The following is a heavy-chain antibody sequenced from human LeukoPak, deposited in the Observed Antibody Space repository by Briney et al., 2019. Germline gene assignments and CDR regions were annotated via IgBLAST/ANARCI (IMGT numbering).Heavy chain of an antibody. Sequence: PPETLSLTCTVSGGSLSSGDYYWSWIRQHPGKGLEWLGKIYYSGSTSYNPSLKSRVTISLDTSKSQFSLKLSSVTAADTAVYYCAREGYESSYYYYLHYWGKGNLSPSPQ. CDR1: GGSLSSGDYY. CDR3: AREGYESSYYYYLHY. V-gene: IGHV4-31*03. CDR2: IYYSGST. J-gene: IGHJ4*02. D-gene: IGHD3-22*01.